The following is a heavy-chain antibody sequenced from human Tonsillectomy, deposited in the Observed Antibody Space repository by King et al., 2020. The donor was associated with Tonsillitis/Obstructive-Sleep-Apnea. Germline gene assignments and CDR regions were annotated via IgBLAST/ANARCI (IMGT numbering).Heavy chain of an antibody. V-gene: IGHV3-33*01. CDR1: GFTFSSYG. CDR3: AREGEDYYGSGSYSFGY. CDR2: IWYDGSNK. D-gene: IGHD3-10*01. J-gene: IGHJ4*02. Sequence: QLVQSGGGVVQPGRSLRLSCAASGFTFSSYGMHWVRQAPGKGLEWVAVIWYDGSNKYYADSVKGRFTISRDNSKNTLYLQMNSLRAEDTAVYYCAREGEDYYGSGSYSFGYWGQGTLVTVSS.